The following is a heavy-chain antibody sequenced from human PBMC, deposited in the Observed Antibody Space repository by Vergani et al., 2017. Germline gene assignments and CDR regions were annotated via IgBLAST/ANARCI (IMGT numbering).Heavy chain of an antibody. CDR2: ISGSGGST. D-gene: IGHD5-12*01. J-gene: IGHJ6*02. Sequence: EVQLLESGGDLVQPGGSLRLSCAASGFTFNHYAMNWVRQAPGKGLEWVSGISGSGGSTYYAGSVKGRFTISRDSSKNTLYLQMNSLSAGDTAVYYCAKANTRNSGDDYLYYYHAMDVWGQGTTVTFSS. V-gene: IGHV3-23*01. CDR1: GFTFNHYA. CDR3: AKANTRNSGDDYLYYYHAMDV.